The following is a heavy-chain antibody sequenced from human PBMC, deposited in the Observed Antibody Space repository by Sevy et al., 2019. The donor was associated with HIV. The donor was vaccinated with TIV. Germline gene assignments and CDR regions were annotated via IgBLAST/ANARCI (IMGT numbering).Heavy chain of an antibody. CDR3: ARGSGSYLYYYYGMDV. CDR2: ISYDGSNK. V-gene: IGHV3-30-3*01. CDR1: GFTFSSYA. J-gene: IGHJ6*02. D-gene: IGHD1-26*01. Sequence: GGSLRLSCAASGFTFSSYAMHWVRQAPGKGLEWVAVISYDGSNKYYAHSVKGRFTISRDNSKNTLYLQMNSLRAEDTAVYYCARGSGSYLYYYYGMDVWGQGTTVTVSS.